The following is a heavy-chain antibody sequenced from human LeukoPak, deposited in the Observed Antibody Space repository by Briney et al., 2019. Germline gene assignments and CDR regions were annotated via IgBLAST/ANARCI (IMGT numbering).Heavy chain of an antibody. CDR3: AKENIAARPDYYYYYGMDV. Sequence: GGSLRLSCAASGFTFSSYGMHWVRQAPGKGLEWVAVISYDGSNKYYADSVKGRFTISRDNSKNTLYLQMNSLRAEDTAVYYCAKENIAARPDYYYYYGMDVCGQGTTVTVSS. CDR2: ISYDGSNK. CDR1: GFTFSSYG. J-gene: IGHJ6*01. D-gene: IGHD6-6*01. V-gene: IGHV3-30*18.